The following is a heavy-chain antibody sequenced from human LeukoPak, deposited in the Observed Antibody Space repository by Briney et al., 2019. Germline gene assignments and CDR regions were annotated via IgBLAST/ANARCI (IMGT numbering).Heavy chain of an antibody. CDR1: GGSISSGDYY. CDR3: ASEGIQRGIDY. D-gene: IGHD5-18*01. V-gene: IGHV4-30-4*01. Sequence: SETLSLTCTVSGGSISSGDYYWSWIRQPPGKGLEWIGYIYYSGSTYYNPSLKSRVTITVDTSKNQFSLKLSSVTAADTAVYYCASEGIQRGIDYWGQGTLVTVSS. CDR2: IYYSGST. J-gene: IGHJ4*02.